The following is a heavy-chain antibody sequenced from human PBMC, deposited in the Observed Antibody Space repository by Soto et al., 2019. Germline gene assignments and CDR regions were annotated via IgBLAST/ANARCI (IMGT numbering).Heavy chain of an antibody. V-gene: IGHV4-59*01. CDR3: ARDDSERPATY. J-gene: IGHJ4*02. CDR2: VYNGATT. CDR1: GGSISSYY. Sequence: QVQLQESGPGLVKPLETLSLTCIVSGGSISSYYWTWTRQPPGKGLEWIGCVYNGATTSYNPSLKSRVTISVDTSKNQFFLKLTSVTAADTAMYYCARDDSERPATYWGQGTLVTVSS. D-gene: IGHD3-10*01.